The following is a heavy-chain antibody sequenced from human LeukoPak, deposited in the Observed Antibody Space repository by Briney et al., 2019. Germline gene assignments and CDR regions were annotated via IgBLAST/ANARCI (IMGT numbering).Heavy chain of an antibody. V-gene: IGHV3-21*01. D-gene: IGHD2-2*01. Sequence: PGGSLRLSCAASGFTFSSYSMNWVRQAPGKGLEWVSSISSSSYIYYADSVKGRFTISRDNAKNSLCLQMNSLRAEDTAVYYCARGFCSSTSCYAFGIWGQGTMVTVSS. J-gene: IGHJ3*02. CDR2: ISSSSYI. CDR3: ARGFCSSTSCYAFGI. CDR1: GFTFSSYS.